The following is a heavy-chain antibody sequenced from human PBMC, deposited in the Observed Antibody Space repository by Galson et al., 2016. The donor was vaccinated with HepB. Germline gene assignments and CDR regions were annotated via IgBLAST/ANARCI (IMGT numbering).Heavy chain of an antibody. Sequence: SLRLSCAASGFTVSTNYMSWVRQAPGKGLEWVSVIYSSGSTYYADSVKGRFTFSRDNSKNTLYLQMNSLRAEDTAVYYCARAWGNYGMDVWGRGTTVTVSS. CDR1: GFTVSTNY. CDR2: IYSSGST. J-gene: IGHJ6*02. V-gene: IGHV3-53*01. D-gene: IGHD7-27*01. CDR3: ARAWGNYGMDV.